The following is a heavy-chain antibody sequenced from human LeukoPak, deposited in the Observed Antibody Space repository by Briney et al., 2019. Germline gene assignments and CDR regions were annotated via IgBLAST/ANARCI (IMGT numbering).Heavy chain of an antibody. CDR2: IYYSGST. J-gene: IGHJ6*04. CDR1: GGSFSSGSYY. V-gene: IGHV4-61*01. CDR3: ARDFRAGMDV. Sequence: SETLSLTCTVSGGSFSSGSYYGSWIRQPPGEGLEWIGYIYYSGSTNYNPSLKSRVTISVDTSKNQFSLKLSSVTAADTAVYYCARDFRAGMDVWGKGTTVTVSS.